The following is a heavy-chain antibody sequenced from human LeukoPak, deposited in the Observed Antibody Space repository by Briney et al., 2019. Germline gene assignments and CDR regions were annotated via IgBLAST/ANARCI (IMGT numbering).Heavy chain of an antibody. CDR1: GGSFSGYY. D-gene: IGHD5-24*01. J-gene: IGHJ4*02. CDR2: INHSGGT. V-gene: IGHV4-34*01. CDR3: ARQFTY. Sequence: SETLSLTCAVYGGSFSGYYWSWIRQPPGKGLEWIGEINHSGGTNYNPSLKSRVTISVDTSKNQFSLKLSSVTAADTAVYYCARQFTYWGQGTLVTVSS.